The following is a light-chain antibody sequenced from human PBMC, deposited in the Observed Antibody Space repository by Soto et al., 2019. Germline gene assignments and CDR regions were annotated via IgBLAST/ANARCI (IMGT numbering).Light chain of an antibody. Sequence: VVMTQSPGTLSVALGESATLSCRASQSVDGYLAWYQQKPGQAPRLLIYGASTRATGVTARFRGGGSGTECTLTISSLQSEDFAVYYCQQRKDRPITCGGGTKVDIK. J-gene: IGKJ4*01. V-gene: IGKV3-15*01. CDR2: GAS. CDR1: QSVDGY. CDR3: QQRKDRPIT.